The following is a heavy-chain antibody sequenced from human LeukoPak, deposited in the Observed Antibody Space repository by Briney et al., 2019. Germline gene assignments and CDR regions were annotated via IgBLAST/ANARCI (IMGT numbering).Heavy chain of an antibody. CDR2: IYYSGST. Sequence: SETLSLTCTVSGGSISSSSYYWGWIRQPPGKGLEWIGSIYYSGSTYYNPSLKSRVTISVDTSKNQFSLKLSPVTAADTAVYYCARELRYSSSSNWFDPWGQGTLVTVSS. D-gene: IGHD6-13*01. V-gene: IGHV4-39*07. CDR3: ARELRYSSSSNWFDP. J-gene: IGHJ5*02. CDR1: GGSISSSSYY.